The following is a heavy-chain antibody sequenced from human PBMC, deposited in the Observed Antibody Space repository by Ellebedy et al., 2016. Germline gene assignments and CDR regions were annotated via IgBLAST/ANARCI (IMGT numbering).Heavy chain of an antibody. CDR2: INAGNGNT. J-gene: IGHJ5*02. Sequence: ASVKVSCKASGYTFTSYAMHWVRQAPGQRLEWMGWINAGNGNTKYSQKFQGRVTITRDTSASTAYMELSSLRSEDTAVYYCARAVYGMGWFDPWGQGTLVTVSS. CDR1: GYTFTSYA. CDR3: ARAVYGMGWFDP. D-gene: IGHD2-8*01. V-gene: IGHV1-3*01.